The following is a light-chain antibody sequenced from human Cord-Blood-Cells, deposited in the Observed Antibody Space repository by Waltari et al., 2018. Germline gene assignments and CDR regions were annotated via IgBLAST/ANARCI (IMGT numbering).Light chain of an antibody. J-gene: IGKJ2*01. Sequence: EIVLTQSPATLSLSPGERAAPSCRASQSVRSYLAWYQQKPGQAPRLLIYDASNRATGIPARCSGSGSGTYFTLTISSLEPEDFAVYYCQQRSNWPPYTFGQGTKLEIK. V-gene: IGKV3-11*01. CDR1: QSVRSY. CDR3: QQRSNWPPYT. CDR2: DAS.